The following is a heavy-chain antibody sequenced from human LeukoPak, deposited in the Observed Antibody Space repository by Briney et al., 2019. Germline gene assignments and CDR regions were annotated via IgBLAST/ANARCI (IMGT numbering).Heavy chain of an antibody. CDR3: ARETEEIHSPSWGLCDPYYFIDV. Sequence: SQTLSLACTVPGDSITSGNSYWTWIRQSAGKGLEWIGRVSTRGSSDYKPSLPSRVTISLDTSKNHFSLRLNSVTAADTAVYYCARETEEIHSPSWGLCDPYYFIDVWGKGTAVTVSS. J-gene: IGHJ6*03. CDR2: VSTRGSS. V-gene: IGHV4-61*02. CDR1: GDSITSGNSY. D-gene: IGHD2-2*01.